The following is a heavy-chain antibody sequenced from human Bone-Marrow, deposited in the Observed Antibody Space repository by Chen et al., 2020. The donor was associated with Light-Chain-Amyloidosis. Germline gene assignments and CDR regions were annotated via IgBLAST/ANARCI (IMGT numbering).Heavy chain of an antibody. D-gene: IGHD6-13*01. V-gene: IGHV5-51*01. Sequence: EMELLQSDAEVKKPGESLKISCRGSDSKCNKYWIAWVRQTSGAGLEWMGIILPLAAHTQQRPAARGRVHFPADNSITTAYLHFHRLKASDSAIYYSAQHASGVDDRRWYGAFDLWGQGTRVTVSS. J-gene: IGHJ3*01. CDR1: DSKCNKYW. CDR3: AQHASGVDDRRWYGAFDL. CDR2: ILPLAAHT.